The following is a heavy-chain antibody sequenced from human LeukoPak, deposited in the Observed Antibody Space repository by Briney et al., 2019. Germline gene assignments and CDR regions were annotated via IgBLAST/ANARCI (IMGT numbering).Heavy chain of an antibody. Sequence: GGPLRLSCVASGFTFSSYWMHWVRQDPRKGLVWVSRINGDGRNINYADSVRGRFTISRDNAKSTLYLQMNTLRVEDTAVYYCTRDLMDYDVSTGLHHYYMDVWGQGTTVTVSS. J-gene: IGHJ6*02. CDR1: GFTFSSYW. D-gene: IGHD3-9*01. CDR3: TRDLMDYDVSTGLHHYYMDV. CDR2: INGDGRNI. V-gene: IGHV3-74*01.